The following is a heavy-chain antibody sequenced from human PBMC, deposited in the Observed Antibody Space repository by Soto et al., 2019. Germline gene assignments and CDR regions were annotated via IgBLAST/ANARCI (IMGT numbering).Heavy chain of an antibody. D-gene: IGHD3-3*01. CDR3: ARDFVRGEFSDY. Sequence: SETLSLTCTVSGGSITRGGYYWSWIRQYPGKGLEWIGYINHSGSTYYNPSLRSRVNISVDTSKNQFSLSLNSVTAADTAVYFCARDFVRGEFSDYWGQGTLVTVSS. V-gene: IGHV4-31*03. J-gene: IGHJ4*02. CDR2: INHSGST. CDR1: GGSITRGGYY.